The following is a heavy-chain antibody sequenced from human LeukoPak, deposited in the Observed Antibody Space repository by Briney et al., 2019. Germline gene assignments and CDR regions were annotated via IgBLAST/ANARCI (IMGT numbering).Heavy chain of an antibody. V-gene: IGHV1-8*03. D-gene: IGHD3-22*01. J-gene: IGHJ4*02. CDR1: GYTFTSYE. CDR2: MNANSGNT. CDR3: SRVRCDRRGCDY. Sequence: SVTVSCKASGYTFTSYENKWLRQAPRQGLEGMGWMNANSGNTEYVQQFHGRVTITRNTSISTDYIELSSVRCEATGEYYCSRVRCDRRGCDYWGQGNLVTVSS.